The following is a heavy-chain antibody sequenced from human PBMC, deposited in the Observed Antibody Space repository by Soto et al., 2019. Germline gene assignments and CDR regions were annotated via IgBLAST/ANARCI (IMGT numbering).Heavy chain of an antibody. CDR3: ARRGYTYAFDY. J-gene: IGHJ4*02. V-gene: IGHV4-30-4*01. D-gene: IGHD5-18*01. CDR2: MFYSGST. Sequence: SETLSLTCTVSGDSITSGDYYWVWIRQPPGKGLEWIGYMFYSGSTYYNPSLMSRVTISVDASRNQFSLKLTSVTAADAAVYYCARRGYTYAFDYWGQGTPVTVSS. CDR1: GDSITSGDYY.